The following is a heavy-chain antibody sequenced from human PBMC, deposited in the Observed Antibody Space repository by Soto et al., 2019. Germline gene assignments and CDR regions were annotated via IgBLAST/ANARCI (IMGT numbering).Heavy chain of an antibody. CDR2: ISGSGGST. CDR3: ASQYYDFWSGYSEIYYFDY. D-gene: IGHD3-3*01. V-gene: IGHV3-23*01. Sequence: GGSLRLSCAASGFTFSSYAMSWVRQAPGKGLKKVSAISGSGGSTYYADSVKGRFTISRDNSKNTLYLQMNSLRADDTAVYYCASQYYDFWSGYSEIYYFDYWGQGTLVTVSP. J-gene: IGHJ4*02. CDR1: GFTFSSYA.